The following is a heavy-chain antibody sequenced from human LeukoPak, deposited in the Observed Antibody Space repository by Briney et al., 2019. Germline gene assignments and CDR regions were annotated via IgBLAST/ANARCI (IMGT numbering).Heavy chain of an antibody. CDR1: GFTFSSYS. CDR3: ARDLSSGYYTGYFDY. J-gene: IGHJ4*02. V-gene: IGHV3-48*02. CDR2: ISSSSSTI. D-gene: IGHD3-22*01. Sequence: GGSLRLSCAASGFTFSSYSMNWVRQAPGKGLEWVSYISSSSSTIYYADSVKGRFTISRDNAMNSLYLQMNSLRDEDTAVYYCARDLSSGYYTGYFDYWGQGTLVTVSS.